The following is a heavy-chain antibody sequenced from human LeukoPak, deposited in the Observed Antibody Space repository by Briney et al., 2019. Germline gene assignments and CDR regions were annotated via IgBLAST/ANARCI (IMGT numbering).Heavy chain of an antibody. CDR2: INPSGGST. V-gene: IGHV1-46*01. D-gene: IGHD3-3*01. Sequence: EASVTVSFTTSGYTFTIYYMHWVRQAPGQGLEWMGIINPSGGSTSYAQKFQGRVTMTRDTSTSTVYMELSSLRSEDTAVYYCARDRRAIFGVVTHGGYFDYWGQGTLVTVSS. CDR1: GYTFTIYY. CDR3: ARDRRAIFGVVTHGGYFDY. J-gene: IGHJ4*02.